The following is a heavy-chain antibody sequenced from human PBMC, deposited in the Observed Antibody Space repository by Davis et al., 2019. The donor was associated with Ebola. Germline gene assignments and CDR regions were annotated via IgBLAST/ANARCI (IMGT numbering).Heavy chain of an antibody. D-gene: IGHD6-19*01. J-gene: IGHJ6*02. Sequence: PGGSLRLSCAASGFKFALYSMSWVRQAPGKGLEWVSGITQKGGQTPYADSVKGRFTISRDNSKNTLYLQMNSLRAEDTAVYYCARDRGIAVAGSYYYGMDVWGQGTTVTVSS. CDR1: GFKFALYS. CDR3: ARDRGIAVAGSYYYGMDV. CDR2: ITQKGGQT. V-gene: IGHV3-23*01.